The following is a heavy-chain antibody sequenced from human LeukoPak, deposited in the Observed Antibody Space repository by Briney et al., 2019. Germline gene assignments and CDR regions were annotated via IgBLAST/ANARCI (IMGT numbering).Heavy chain of an antibody. CDR1: GFTFRSYS. Sequence: GGSLRLSCAASGFTFRSYSMNWVRQAPGKGLEWVSFISSSSSNTYYADSVKGRFTISRDNAKNSLYLQMNSLRAEDTAVYYCARAVTTFAFDIWGQGTMVTVSS. J-gene: IGHJ3*02. D-gene: IGHD4-17*01. V-gene: IGHV3-21*01. CDR3: ARAVTTFAFDI. CDR2: ISSSSSNT.